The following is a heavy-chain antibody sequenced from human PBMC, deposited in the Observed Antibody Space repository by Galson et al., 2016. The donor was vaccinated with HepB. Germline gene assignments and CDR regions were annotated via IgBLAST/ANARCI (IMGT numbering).Heavy chain of an antibody. CDR1: GGSISSGGYC. CDR2: INHSGDT. CDR3: AREFNTNWYSGIWFDS. D-gene: IGHD1-7*01. V-gene: IGHV4-61*08. J-gene: IGHJ5*01. Sequence: SETLSLTCTVSGGSISSGGYCWSWIRQHPGKGLEWIAEINHSGDTNYNPSLRSRVTITVDTSKNQVSLKLTSVTAADTAVYYCAREFNTNWYSGIWFDSWGQGTLVTVSS.